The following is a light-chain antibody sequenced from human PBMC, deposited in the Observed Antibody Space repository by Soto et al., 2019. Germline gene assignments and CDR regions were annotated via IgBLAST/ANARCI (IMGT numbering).Light chain of an antibody. J-gene: IGKJ5*01. CDR3: QQRGNWPPT. Sequence: EIVLTQSPATLSLSPGERATLSCRASQSVSSYLAWYKQKPGQAPRLLIYDASNRATGIPARFSGSGSVTDFTLTISSLEPEDFAVYYCQQRGNWPPTFGQGTRLEIK. V-gene: IGKV3-11*01. CDR1: QSVSSY. CDR2: DAS.